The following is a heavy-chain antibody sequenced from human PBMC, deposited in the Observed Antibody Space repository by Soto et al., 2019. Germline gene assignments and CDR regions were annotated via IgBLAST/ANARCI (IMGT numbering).Heavy chain of an antibody. J-gene: IGHJ4*02. Sequence: SETLSLTCTVSGGSISSGGYYWSWIRQHPGKGLEWIGYIYYSGSTYYNPSLKSRVTISVDTSKNQFSLKLSSVTAADTAVYYCVRGDSNWYYFDYWGQGILVTVSS. CDR1: GGSISSGGYY. CDR2: IYYSGST. D-gene: IGHD4-4*01. V-gene: IGHV4-31*03. CDR3: VRGDSNWYYFDY.